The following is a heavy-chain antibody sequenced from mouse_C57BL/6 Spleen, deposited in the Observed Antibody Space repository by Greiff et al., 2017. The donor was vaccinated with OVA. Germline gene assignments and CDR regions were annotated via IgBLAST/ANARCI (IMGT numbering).Heavy chain of an antibody. CDR3: ARVDGTWFAY. Sequence: EVQVVESGGGLVKPGGSLKLSCAASGFTFSSYAMSWVRQTPEKRLEWVATISDGGSYTYYPDNGKGRFTISRDNAKNNLYLQMSHLKSEDTAMYYCARVDGTWFAYWGQGTLVTVSA. CDR1: GFTFSSYA. V-gene: IGHV5-4*01. CDR2: ISDGGSYT. J-gene: IGHJ3*01.